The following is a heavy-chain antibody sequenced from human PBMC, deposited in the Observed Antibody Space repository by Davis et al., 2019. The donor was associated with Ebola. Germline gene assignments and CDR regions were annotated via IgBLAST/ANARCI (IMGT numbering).Heavy chain of an antibody. D-gene: IGHD2-15*01. Sequence: SVKVSCKASGYTFTDYIINWVRQAPGQGLEWMGSINPNTGNPTYAQGFTGRFVFSLDTSASTAYLQISSLRPEDTAVYYCTRVRVVVSCLVCGRWFYPWGQGTLVTVSS. J-gene: IGHJ5*02. CDR1: GYTFTDYI. CDR2: INPNTGNP. CDR3: TRVRVVVSCLVCGRWFYP. V-gene: IGHV7-4-1*02.